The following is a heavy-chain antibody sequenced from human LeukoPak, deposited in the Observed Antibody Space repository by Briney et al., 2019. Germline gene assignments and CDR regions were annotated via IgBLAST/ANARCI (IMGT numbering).Heavy chain of an antibody. CDR3: AKDQWLRLGLQSYYYYYMDV. CDR2: ISGSGGST. Sequence: GGSLRLSCAASGFTFSSYAMSWVRQAPGKGLEWVSAISGSGGSTYYADSVKGRFTISRDNSKNTLYLQMNSLRAEDTAVYYCAKDQWLRLGLQSYYYYYMDVWGNGTTVTV. V-gene: IGHV3-23*01. D-gene: IGHD5-12*01. J-gene: IGHJ6*03. CDR1: GFTFSSYA.